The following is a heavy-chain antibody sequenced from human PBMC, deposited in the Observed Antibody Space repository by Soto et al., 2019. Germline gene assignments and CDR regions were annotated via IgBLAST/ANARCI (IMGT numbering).Heavy chain of an antibody. Sequence: EVQVLESGGGLVQPGGSLRLSCAASGFTFSSHAMSWVRQAPGKGLEWVSGTDGSGEDTYYADSVKGRFTISRDNSKNTLYLPLNSLRVGDTAVYFCAHEGLERTYNFDYWGQGTLVTVSS. V-gene: IGHV3-23*01. D-gene: IGHD1-1*01. J-gene: IGHJ4*02. CDR2: TDGSGEDT. CDR3: AHEGLERTYNFDY. CDR1: GFTFSSHA.